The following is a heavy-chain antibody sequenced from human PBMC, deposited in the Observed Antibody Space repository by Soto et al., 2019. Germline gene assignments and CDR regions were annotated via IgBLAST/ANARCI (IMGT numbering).Heavy chain of an antibody. Sequence: GGALRLSWSASGFMFSSYGMHWVPQAPCKGLGGVAVISDDGSNKYYADSVKGRFTISRDNSKNTLYLQMNSLRAEDTAVYYCARGCAGTRVYVRYWGQGTLVTVSP. CDR3: ARGCAGTRVYVRY. CDR2: ISDDGSNK. J-gene: IGHJ4*02. V-gene: IGHV3-30*03. D-gene: IGHD2-8*01. CDR1: GFMFSSYG.